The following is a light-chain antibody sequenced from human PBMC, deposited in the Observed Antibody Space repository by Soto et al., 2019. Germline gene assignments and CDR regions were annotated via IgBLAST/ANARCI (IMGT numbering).Light chain of an antibody. J-gene: IGKJ2*01. CDR1: HSVRSNY. CDR2: GAF. CDR3: QQYGGSPPDA. V-gene: IGKV3-20*01. Sequence: EIVLTQSPGTLSLSPGERATLSCRASHSVRSNYLAWYQQKPGQTPRLLIYGAFSRATGIPDRFSGSGSGTDFTLTISRLEPEDFAVYYCQQYGGSPPDAFGQGTKLEI.